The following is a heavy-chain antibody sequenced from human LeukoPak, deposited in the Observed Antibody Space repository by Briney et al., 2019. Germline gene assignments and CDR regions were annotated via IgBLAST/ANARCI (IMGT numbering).Heavy chain of an antibody. CDR1: GFTFSSYA. V-gene: IGHV3-23*01. CDR2: ISGSGGNT. Sequence: GESLRLSCAASGFTFSSYAMSWVRQAPGKGLEWVSHISGSGGNTYYADSVKGRFTISKDKSKNTLYLQMNSLRAEDTAVYYCAKASLSGSGSYDYWAREPRSPSPQ. J-gene: IGHJ4*02. D-gene: IGHD6-25*01. CDR3: AKASLSGSGSYDY.